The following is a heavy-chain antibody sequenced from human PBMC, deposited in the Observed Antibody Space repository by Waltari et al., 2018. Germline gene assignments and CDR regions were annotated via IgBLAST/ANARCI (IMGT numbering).Heavy chain of an antibody. CDR3: ARGADL. D-gene: IGHD3-3*01. CDR2: ISGDGITI. Sequence: EVQLVESGGGLVQPGGSLRLSCAASGFTLSGPWLHWVRQVPGKGLVWVSRISGDGITINYADSVKGRFTISRDTAKNTLYLQMNSLRAEDTAVYYCARGADLRGQGILVTVSS. CDR1: GFTLSGPW. V-gene: IGHV3-74*01. J-gene: IGHJ4*02.